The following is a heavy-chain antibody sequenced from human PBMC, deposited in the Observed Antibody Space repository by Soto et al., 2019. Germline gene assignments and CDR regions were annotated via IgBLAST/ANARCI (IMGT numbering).Heavy chain of an antibody. CDR3: ACHLTNAGARDDAFDV. CDR1: GASISRTTNY. D-gene: IGHD2-8*02. V-gene: IGHV4-39*01. J-gene: IGHJ3*01. CDR2: IYYSVTT. Sequence: PSETLSPTFTVSGASISRTTNYWGWIRQPPGKGLEWIGSIYYSVTTYYNRSLEIRVTISVDTSRNQFSLALNSVTAADTAVYYCACHLTNAGARDDAFDVWAQETMVT.